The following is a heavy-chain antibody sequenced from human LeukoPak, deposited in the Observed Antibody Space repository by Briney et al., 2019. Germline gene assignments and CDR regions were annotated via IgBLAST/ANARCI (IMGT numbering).Heavy chain of an antibody. CDR1: GYTVTGYY. J-gene: IGHJ4*02. Sequence: ASVKVSCKTSGYTVTGYYIHWVRLAPGEGLEWMGWITPNSDGTDYAQKFQGRVTMTRDTSITTAYMELSSLRSDDTAVYYCARSPIGLGFFDYWGQGTLVTVSS. CDR2: ITPNSDGT. D-gene: IGHD7-27*01. CDR3: ARSPIGLGFFDY. V-gene: IGHV1-2*02.